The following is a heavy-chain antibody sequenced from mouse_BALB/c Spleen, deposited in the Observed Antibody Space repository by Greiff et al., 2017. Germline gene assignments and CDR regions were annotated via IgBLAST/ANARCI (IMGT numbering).Heavy chain of an antibody. Sequence: EVKLVESGGGLVKPGGSLKLSCAASGFTFSSYAMSWVRQTPEKRLEWVASISSGGSTYYPDSVKGRFTISRDNARNILYLQMSSLRSEDTAMYYCARDDYDDYFDYWGQGTTLTVSS. CDR3: ARDDYDDYFDY. CDR2: ISSGGST. D-gene: IGHD2-4*01. V-gene: IGHV5-6-5*01. CDR1: GFTFSSYA. J-gene: IGHJ2*01.